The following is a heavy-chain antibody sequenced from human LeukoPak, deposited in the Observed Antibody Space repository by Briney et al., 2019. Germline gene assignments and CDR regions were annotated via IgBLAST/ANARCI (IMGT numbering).Heavy chain of an antibody. CDR1: GFTFSSYA. D-gene: IGHD3-10*02. Sequence: GGSLRLSCAASGFTFSSYAMHWVRQAPGKGLEYVSAISSNGGSTYYANSVKGRFTISRDNAKNSLYLRMNSLRAEDTAVYYCAELGITMIGGVWGKGTTVTISS. V-gene: IGHV3-64*01. CDR3: AELGITMIGGV. CDR2: ISSNGGST. J-gene: IGHJ6*04.